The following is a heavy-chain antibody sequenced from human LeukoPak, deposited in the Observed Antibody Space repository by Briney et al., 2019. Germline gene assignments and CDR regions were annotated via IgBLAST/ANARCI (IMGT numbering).Heavy chain of an antibody. V-gene: IGHV3-23*01. CDR3: AKEGVGSYTRYYYYYMDV. Sequence: GGSLRLSCAASGFTFSSYAMSWVRQAPGKGLEWVSAISGSGGSTYYADSVKGRFTISRDNSKNTLYLQMNSLRAEDTAVYYCAKEGVGSYTRYYYYYMDVWGKGTTVTISS. CDR2: ISGSGGST. J-gene: IGHJ6*03. CDR1: GFTFSSYA. D-gene: IGHD1-26*01.